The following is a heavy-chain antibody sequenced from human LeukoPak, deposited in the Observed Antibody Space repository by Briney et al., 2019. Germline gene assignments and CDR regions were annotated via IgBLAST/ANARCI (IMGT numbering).Heavy chain of an antibody. V-gene: IGHV1-24*01. CDR3: ATRYCSGGSCPNYYYYYINV. J-gene: IGHJ6*03. Sequence: ASLKVSRKDSGYTHTYLPMYWVRQAPAKGLEWMGGFDPQVGKTIYAQKCQGRVTMTEDTSTDTAYMELSSLRSEDTAVYYCATRYCSGGSCPNYYYYYINVWGKGTTVTISS. CDR2: FDPQVGKT. CDR1: GYTHTYLP. D-gene: IGHD2-15*01.